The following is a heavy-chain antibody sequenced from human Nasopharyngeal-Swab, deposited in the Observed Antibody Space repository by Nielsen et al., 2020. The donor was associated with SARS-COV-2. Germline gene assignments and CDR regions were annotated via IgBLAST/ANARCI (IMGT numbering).Heavy chain of an antibody. Sequence: LSLTCAASGFTVSSSYMSWVRQAPGKGLEWVSTVHSDGNTYYADSVRGRFSSSRDNSKNTLSLQMSSLRAEDTAVYYCASRGAATDPSTRDLPYSRRTFDLWGRGTLVTVSS. D-gene: IGHD6-13*01. CDR1: GFTVSSSY. J-gene: IGHJ2*01. CDR3: ASRGAATDPSTRDLPYSRRTFDL. CDR2: VHSDGNT. V-gene: IGHV3-53*01.